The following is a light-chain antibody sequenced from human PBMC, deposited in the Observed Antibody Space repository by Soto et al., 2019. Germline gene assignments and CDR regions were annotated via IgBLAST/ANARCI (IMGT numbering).Light chain of an antibody. CDR3: CSYAGSSTYV. J-gene: IGLJ1*01. Sequence: QSALTQPASVSGSPGQSITISCTGTSSDVGNYNLVSWYQQHPGKAPKLMIYEGSKRPSGVSNRFSGSKSGNTASLTISILQAEDAADYYCCSYAGSSTYVFGTGTKLTVL. CDR2: EGS. V-gene: IGLV2-23*01. CDR1: SSDVGNYNL.